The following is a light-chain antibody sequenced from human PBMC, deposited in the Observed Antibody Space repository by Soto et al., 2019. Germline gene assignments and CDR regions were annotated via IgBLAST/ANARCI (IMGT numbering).Light chain of an antibody. CDR2: AAS. CDR1: QSISTW. CDR3: QYTDSFPLMT. Sequence: DIQLTQSPSTLSASVGDRVTITCRASQSISTWLAWYQQKPGKAPKLLIYAASSLQSGVPSRFSGSGSGTDFTLTISSLQPEDFATYYCQYTDSFPLMTFGQGTRLEIK. V-gene: IGKV1-12*01. J-gene: IGKJ5*01.